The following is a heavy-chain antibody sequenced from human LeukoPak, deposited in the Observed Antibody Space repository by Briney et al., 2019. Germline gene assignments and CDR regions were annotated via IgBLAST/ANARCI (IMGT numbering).Heavy chain of an antibody. D-gene: IGHD4-17*01. V-gene: IGHV3-23*01. CDR1: GFTFSSYA. CDR2: ISGSGGFT. J-gene: IGHJ4*02. CDR3: AKGQTTVRGYFDY. Sequence: GGSLRLSCAASGFTFSSYAMSWVRQAPGKGLEWVSIISGSGGFTYHADSVKGRFTISRDNSKNTLYLQMNSLRAEDTAVYYCAKGQTTVRGYFDYWGQGTLVTVSS.